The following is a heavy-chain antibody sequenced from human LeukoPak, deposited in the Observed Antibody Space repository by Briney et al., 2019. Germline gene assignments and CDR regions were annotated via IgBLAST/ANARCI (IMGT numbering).Heavy chain of an antibody. CDR2: ISTSGSTI. J-gene: IGHJ4*02. V-gene: IGHV3-48*03. CDR3: TRWPPLGLSDY. CDR1: GFTFSSYE. D-gene: IGHD7-27*01. Sequence: GGSLRLSCAASGFTFSSYEMNWVRQAPGKGLEWVSYISTSGSTIYYADSVKGRFTISRDNAKKSLYLQMNSLRAEDTAVYYCTRWPPLGLSDYWGQGTLVTVSS.